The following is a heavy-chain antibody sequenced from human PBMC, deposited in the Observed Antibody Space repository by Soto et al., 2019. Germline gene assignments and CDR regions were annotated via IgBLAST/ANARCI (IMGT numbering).Heavy chain of an antibody. V-gene: IGHV3-33*01. CDR1: GFPFSSRG. J-gene: IGHJ4*02. D-gene: IGHD3-22*01. Sequence: GGSLRLSCEASGFPFSSRGMHWVRQAPGKGLEWVALMLNDGNSKFYSHSVKGRFTISRDTSKNTLYLQMNSLRAEDTAIYYCARDVGSLTMNGRLSTFIDLSGQGELVTLSS. CDR2: MLNDGNSK. CDR3: ARDVGSLTMNGRLSTFIDL.